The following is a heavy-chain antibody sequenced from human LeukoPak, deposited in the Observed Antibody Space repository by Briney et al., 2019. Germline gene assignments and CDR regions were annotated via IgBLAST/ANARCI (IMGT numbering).Heavy chain of an antibody. J-gene: IGHJ4*02. D-gene: IGHD4-17*01. CDR3: EREVLATVTTFWFDL. CDR1: GYSISSGFY. V-gene: IGHV4-38-2*02. CDR2: IYHSGST. Sequence: SETLSLTCTVSGYSISSGFYWGWIRQPPGKGLEWIGSIYHSGSTYFNPSLKSRVTISVDTSNNQFSLKLSSVTAADAAVYYCEREVLATVTTFWFDLWGQGTLVTVSS.